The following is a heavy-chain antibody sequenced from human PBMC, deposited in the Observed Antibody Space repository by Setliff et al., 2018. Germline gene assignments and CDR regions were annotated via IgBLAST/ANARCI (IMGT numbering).Heavy chain of an antibody. J-gene: IGHJ5*01. Sequence: GGSLRLSCAASGITFKNAWMTWVRQAPGKGLEWVGRIKSTTEDASTDLAAAVKGRFTMSRDDSRNTVYLQMSSLKSEDTAVYFCATGPRDNRNFLNWLGSWGQGTLVTVSS. D-gene: IGHD3-9*01. CDR2: IKSTTEDAST. V-gene: IGHV3-15*01. CDR1: GITFKNAW. CDR3: ATGPRDNRNFLNWLGS.